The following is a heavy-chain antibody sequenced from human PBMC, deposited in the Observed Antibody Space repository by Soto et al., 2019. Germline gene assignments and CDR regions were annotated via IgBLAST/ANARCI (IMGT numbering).Heavy chain of an antibody. Sequence: EVQLVESGGDLVQPGGSLRLSCAASGFTFSSYWMSWVRQAPGKRLEWVANIKEDGSQKYYVGSVEGRFTISRDNAKIALYLQMNCLRAEDTAVYYCARDRQWGADDYYWGQGTLVTVSS. CDR1: GFTFSSYW. D-gene: IGHD6-19*01. CDR3: ARDRQWGADDYY. J-gene: IGHJ4*02. CDR2: IKEDGSQK. V-gene: IGHV3-7*01.